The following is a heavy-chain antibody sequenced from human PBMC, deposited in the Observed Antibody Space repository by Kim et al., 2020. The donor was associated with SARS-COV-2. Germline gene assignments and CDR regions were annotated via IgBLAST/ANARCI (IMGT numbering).Heavy chain of an antibody. D-gene: IGHD6-13*01. Sequence: SETLSLTCAVYGGSFSGYYWSWIRQPPGKGLEWIGEINHSGSTNYNPSLKSRVTISVDTSKNQFSLKLSSVTAADTAVYYCARGRRLQQLINNWFDPWGQGTLVTVSS. J-gene: IGHJ5*02. CDR3: ARGRRLQQLINNWFDP. V-gene: IGHV4-34*01. CDR1: GGSFSGYY. CDR2: INHSGST.